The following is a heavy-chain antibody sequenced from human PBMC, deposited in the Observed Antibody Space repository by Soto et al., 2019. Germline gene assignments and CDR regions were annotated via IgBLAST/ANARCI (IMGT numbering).Heavy chain of an antibody. CDR3: ASLYYDILTGPDTFDY. CDR1: GFTFSSYA. V-gene: IGHV3-23*01. J-gene: IGHJ4*02. Sequence: PGGSLRLSCAASGFTFSSYAMSWVRQAPGKGLEWVSAISGSGGSTYYADSVKGRFTISRDNSKNTLYLQMNSLRAEDTAVYYCASLYYDILTGPDTFDYWGQGTLVTVSS. CDR2: ISGSGGST. D-gene: IGHD3-9*01.